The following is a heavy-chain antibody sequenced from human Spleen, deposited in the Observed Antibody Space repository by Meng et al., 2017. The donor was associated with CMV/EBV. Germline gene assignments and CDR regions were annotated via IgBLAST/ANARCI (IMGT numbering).Heavy chain of an antibody. D-gene: IGHD4-11*01. J-gene: IGHJ6*02. CDR2: IKQDGSEK. Sequence: GGSLRLSCAATGFTFSNHWMTWVRQAPGKRLEWVANIKQDGSEKYYGGSVKGRFTISRDNAKNSLYLQMNSLRAEDTAVYYCAREKWTVTILYYYYGMDVWGQGTTVTVSS. V-gene: IGHV3-7*01. CDR1: GFTFSNHW. CDR3: AREKWTVTILYYYYGMDV.